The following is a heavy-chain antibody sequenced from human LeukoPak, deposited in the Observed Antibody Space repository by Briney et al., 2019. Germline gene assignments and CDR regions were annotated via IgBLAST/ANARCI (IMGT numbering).Heavy chain of an antibody. CDR2: IKSKTDGGTT. CDR3: TTCGYDRCGAFDI. CDR1: GFTVIYYA. D-gene: IGHD5-12*01. Sequence: GGSLRLSCAASGFTVIYYAMTWVPQAPGKGLEWVGRIKSKTDGGTTDYAAPVKGRFSISRDDSKNTLYLQMNSLETEDTAMYYCTTCGYDRCGAFDIWGQGTVVTVSS. V-gene: IGHV3-15*01. J-gene: IGHJ3*02.